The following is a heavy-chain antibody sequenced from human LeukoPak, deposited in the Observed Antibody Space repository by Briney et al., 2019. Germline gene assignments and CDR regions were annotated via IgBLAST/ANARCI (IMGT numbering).Heavy chain of an antibody. J-gene: IGHJ4*02. Sequence: GGSLRLSCAASGLTFSTFGMHWVRQAPGKGLEWVAFIRFDGSNRYYAESLKGRFTISRDNSKNTLCLQMNSLRAEDTAIYFCAKGGYYLDYWGQGALVIVSS. CDR2: IRFDGSNR. V-gene: IGHV3-30*02. CDR3: AKGGYYLDY. CDR1: GLTFSTFG.